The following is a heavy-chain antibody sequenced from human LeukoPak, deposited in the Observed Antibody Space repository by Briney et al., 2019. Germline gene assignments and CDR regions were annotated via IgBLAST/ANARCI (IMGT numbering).Heavy chain of an antibody. D-gene: IGHD6-13*01. Sequence: GGSLTLSCAASGFTFSVYSMNWVRQAPGKGLEWVSYISSSSTNRFYADSVKGRFTISRDNAKNSLFLQMNSLRAEDTAVYYCTRGIASAGTSNYWGQGTLVTVSS. CDR1: GFTFSVYS. CDR2: ISSSSTNR. V-gene: IGHV3-48*04. J-gene: IGHJ4*02. CDR3: TRGIASAGTSNY.